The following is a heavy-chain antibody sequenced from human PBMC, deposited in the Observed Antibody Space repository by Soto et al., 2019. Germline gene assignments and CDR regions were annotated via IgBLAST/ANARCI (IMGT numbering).Heavy chain of an antibody. CDR1: GFTFSSYA. Sequence: GGSLRLSCAASGFTFSSYAMHWVRQAPGKGLEWVALISFDGSNKNYADSVKGRFTISRDNSKDTLYLQMNSLRAEDTTLYYCAKSGGGGSYQYFDFWGQGTLVTVSS. CDR2: ISFDGSNK. CDR3: AKSGGGGSYQYFDF. V-gene: IGHV3-30*18. D-gene: IGHD1-26*01. J-gene: IGHJ4*02.